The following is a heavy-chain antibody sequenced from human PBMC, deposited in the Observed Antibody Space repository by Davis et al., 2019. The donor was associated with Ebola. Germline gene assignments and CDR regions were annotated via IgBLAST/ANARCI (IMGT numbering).Heavy chain of an antibody. D-gene: IGHD6-19*01. CDR3: AKGYGSGFLDC. CDR2: VSDSGSSP. CDR1: GFTFTTYA. V-gene: IGHV3-23*01. Sequence: GGSLRLSCAASGFTFTTYAMSWVRQAPGKGLEWVSAVSDSGSSPYYADSVKGRFIISRDNSKNTLYLQMDSLRAEDTAVYYCAKGYGSGFLDCWGQGTLVTVSS. J-gene: IGHJ4*02.